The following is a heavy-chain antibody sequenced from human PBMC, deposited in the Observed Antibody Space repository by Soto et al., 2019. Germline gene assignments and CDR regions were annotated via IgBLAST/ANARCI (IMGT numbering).Heavy chain of an antibody. D-gene: IGHD1-26*01. CDR3: AKVPGPYSGTHFYFDS. J-gene: IGHJ4*02. Sequence: PGASLRLSCEASGFTFSSYAMHWVRQAPGKGLECVSVIWYAGTNRDYADSVRGRFSVSRDNSKNTLHLQMDSLRAEDTAVYYCAKVPGPYSGTHFYFDSWGQGTLVTVSS. CDR1: GFTFSSYA. V-gene: IGHV3-33*06. CDR2: IWYAGTNR.